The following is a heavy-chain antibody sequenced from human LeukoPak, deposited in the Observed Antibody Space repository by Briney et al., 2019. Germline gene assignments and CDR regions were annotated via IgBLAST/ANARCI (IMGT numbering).Heavy chain of an antibody. J-gene: IGHJ2*01. V-gene: IGHV4-34*01. CDR2: INHSGST. Sequence: PSETLSLTFAVYGGSFSGYYWSWIRQPPGKGLEWIGEINHSGSTNYNPSLKSRVTISVDTSKNQFSLKLSSVTAADTAVYYCARYSSSWSFHHAKFDLWGRGTLVTVSS. CDR1: GGSFSGYY. D-gene: IGHD6-13*01. CDR3: ARYSSSWSFHHAKFDL.